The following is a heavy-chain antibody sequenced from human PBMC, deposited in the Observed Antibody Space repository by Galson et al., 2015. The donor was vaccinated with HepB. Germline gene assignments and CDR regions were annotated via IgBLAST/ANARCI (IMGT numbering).Heavy chain of an antibody. CDR1: GFSLSTSEVG. D-gene: IGHD5-24*01. J-gene: IGHJ4*02. V-gene: IGHV2-5*02. Sequence: PALVTPTQTLTLPCTFSGFSLSTSEVGVGWIRQPPGKALEWLALIYWDDDKRYSASLKSRLTITKDTSKNQVVLTVTNMDPVDTATYYCAHKTGTSGEIFDYWGQGTLVTVSS. CDR3: AHKTGTSGEIFDY. CDR2: IYWDDDK.